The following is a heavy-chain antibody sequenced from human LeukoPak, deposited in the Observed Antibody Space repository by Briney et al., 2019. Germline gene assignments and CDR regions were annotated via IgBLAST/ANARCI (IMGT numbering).Heavy chain of an antibody. CDR2: INPNSGGT. V-gene: IGHV1-2*02. J-gene: IGHJ4*02. D-gene: IGHD5-18*01. CDR1: GYTFTGYY. CDR3: ARGSGYSYGSFDY. Sequence: ASVKVSCKAFGYTFTGYYMHWVRQAPGQGLEWMGWINPNSGGTNYAQKFQGRVTMTRNTSINTVYMELSSLRSEDTAVYYCARGSGYSYGSFDYWGQGTLVTVSS.